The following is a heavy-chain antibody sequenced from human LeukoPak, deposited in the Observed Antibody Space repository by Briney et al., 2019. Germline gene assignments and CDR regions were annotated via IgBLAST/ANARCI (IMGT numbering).Heavy chain of an antibody. CDR3: ARPAGRLGSSVLLPDY. CDR1: GCTFTYYA. CDR2: INTGNGNT. J-gene: IGHJ4*02. D-gene: IGHD6-13*01. V-gene: IGHV1-3*04. Sequence: ASVKVSCKASGCTFTYYAMHWVRQAPGQRLEWMGWINTGNGNTKYSQNFQGRVTITRDTSASTGYMELSSLRSEDTAVYYCARPAGRLGSSVLLPDYWGQGTLVTASS.